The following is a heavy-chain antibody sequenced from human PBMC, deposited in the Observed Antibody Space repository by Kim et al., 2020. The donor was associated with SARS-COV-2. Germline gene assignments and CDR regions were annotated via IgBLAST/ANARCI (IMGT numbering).Heavy chain of an antibody. J-gene: IGHJ5*02. Sequence: GGSLRLSCAASGFTFSSYAMHWVRQAPGKGLEWVAVISYDGSNKYYADSVKGRFTISRDNSKNTLYLQMNSLRAEDTAVYYCAKGWYSVFGCFDPWGQGTLVTVSS. V-gene: IGHV3-30*04. CDR2: ISYDGSNK. D-gene: IGHD6-13*01. CDR3: AKGWYSVFGCFDP. CDR1: GFTFSSYA.